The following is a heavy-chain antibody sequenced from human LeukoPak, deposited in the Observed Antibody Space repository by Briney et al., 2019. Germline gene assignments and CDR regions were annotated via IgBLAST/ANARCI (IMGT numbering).Heavy chain of an antibody. CDR3: ARDLLPYYYGSGSYPVYFDY. J-gene: IGHJ4*02. CDR2: IKQDGSEK. V-gene: IGHV3-7*01. Sequence: GGSLRLSCAASGFTFSSYAMSWVRQAPGKGQEWVANIKQDGSEKSDVDSVKGRFTISRAKAKNSLYLQMNSLRAEDTAVYYCARDLLPYYYGSGSYPVYFDYWGQGTLVTVSS. CDR1: GFTFSSYA. D-gene: IGHD3-10*01.